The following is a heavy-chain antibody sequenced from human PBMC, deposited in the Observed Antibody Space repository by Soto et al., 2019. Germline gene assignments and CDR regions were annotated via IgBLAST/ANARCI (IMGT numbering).Heavy chain of an antibody. J-gene: IGHJ6*02. CDR1: GGAFRSYT. V-gene: IGHV1-69*06. Sequence: QVQLVQSGAEVKKPGSSVKVSCKASGGAFRSYTISWVRQAPGQGLEWMGGITPIFGAAIYAQKFDGRVAIIADNTTTTAYMELSNLTSEDTAVYYCARDEIAVANRVGMDVWGQGTTVIVSS. D-gene: IGHD6-19*01. CDR2: ITPIFGAA. CDR3: ARDEIAVANRVGMDV.